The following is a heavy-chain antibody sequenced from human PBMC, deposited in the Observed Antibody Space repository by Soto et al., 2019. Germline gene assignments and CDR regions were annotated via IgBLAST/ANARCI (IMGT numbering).Heavy chain of an antibody. CDR1: GYSIRSGYF. Sequence: SETLSLTCAVSGYSIRSGYFWGWIRQPPGKGLEWIGSMYHSGITYYNLSLKSRVTISVDTSKNQLSLKLSSATAADTAVYYCARSMYSTSAQLYYGMDVWGQGATVTVSS. V-gene: IGHV4-38-2*01. D-gene: IGHD6-6*01. J-gene: IGHJ6*02. CDR3: ARSMYSTSAQLYYGMDV. CDR2: MYHSGIT.